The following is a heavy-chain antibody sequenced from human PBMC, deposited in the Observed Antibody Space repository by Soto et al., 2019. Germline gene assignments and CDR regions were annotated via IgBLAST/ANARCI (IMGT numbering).Heavy chain of an antibody. D-gene: IGHD1-20*01. CDR3: ARQNGMYNCSLKEYYYGMDV. V-gene: IGHV4-39*01. CDR2: IYYSGST. J-gene: IGHJ6*02. Sequence: PSETLSLTCTVSGGSISSSSYYWGWIRQPPGKGLEWIGSIYYSGSTYYNPSLKSRVTISVDTSKNQFSLKLSSVTAADTAVYYCARQNGMYNCSLKEYYYGMDVWGQGTTVTVSS. CDR1: GGSISSSSYY.